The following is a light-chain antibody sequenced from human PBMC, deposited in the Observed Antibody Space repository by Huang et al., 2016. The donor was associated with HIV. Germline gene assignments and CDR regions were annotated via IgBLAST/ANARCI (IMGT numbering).Light chain of an antibody. Sequence: DIQMTQFPSTLSASIGDRATITCRARQSIDTWLAWYQQKPGKAPKLLIYKATSLESGVPPRFSGSGSGTEFTLTISNLQPDDFATYYCQQYNSYSVTFGQGTKLEIK. CDR1: QSIDTW. V-gene: IGKV1-5*03. J-gene: IGKJ2*01. CDR2: KAT. CDR3: QQYNSYSVT.